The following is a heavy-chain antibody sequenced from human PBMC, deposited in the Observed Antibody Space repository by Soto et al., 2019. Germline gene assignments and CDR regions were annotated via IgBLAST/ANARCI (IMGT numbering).Heavy chain of an antibody. CDR1: GASVSSPTYY. J-gene: IGHJ6*02. CDR2: IYYSGST. CDR3: ATTRGNNRPNYYALDV. V-gene: IGHV4-61*01. Sequence: SETLSLPCTVSGASVSSPTYYWNWIRQPPGKPLEWIGYIYYSGSTTYNPSLKSRVTISLDTSNDQFSLKLSSLTAADASVYFCATTRGNNRPNYYALDVWGQGTTVTVSS.